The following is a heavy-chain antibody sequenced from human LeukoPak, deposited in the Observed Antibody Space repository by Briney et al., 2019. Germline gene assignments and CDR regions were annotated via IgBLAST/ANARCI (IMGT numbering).Heavy chain of an antibody. CDR1: GGTFSSYA. CDR3: ARPLIPDYYYGMDV. CDR2: IIPIFGTA. D-gene: IGHD3-9*01. Sequence: ASVKVSCKASGGTFSSYAISWVRQAPGQGLEWMGGIIPIFGTANYAQKFQGRVAITADESTSTAYMELCSLRSEDTAVYYCARPLIPDYYYGMDVWGQGTTVTVSS. J-gene: IGHJ6*02. V-gene: IGHV1-69*13.